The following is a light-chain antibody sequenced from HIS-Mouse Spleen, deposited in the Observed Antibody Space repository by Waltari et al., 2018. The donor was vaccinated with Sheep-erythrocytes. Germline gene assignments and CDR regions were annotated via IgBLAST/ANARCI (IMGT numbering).Light chain of an antibody. CDR3: CSYAGSSTLV. V-gene: IGLV2-23*01. Sequence: QSALTQPRSVSGSPGQSITISCTGTSSDVGSYNLVSWYQPHPGKAPKLMIYEGSKPPSGVSNRFSGSKSGNTASLTISGLQAEDEADYYCCSYAGSSTLVFGGGTKLTVL. CDR2: EGS. J-gene: IGLJ2*01. CDR1: SSDVGSYNL.